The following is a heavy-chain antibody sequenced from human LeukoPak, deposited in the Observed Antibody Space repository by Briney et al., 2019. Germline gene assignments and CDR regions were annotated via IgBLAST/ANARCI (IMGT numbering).Heavy chain of an antibody. J-gene: IGHJ6*04. CDR2: IKQDGSEK. D-gene: IGHD3-10*02. CDR3: AELGITMIGGV. CDR1: GFTFSSHW. Sequence: GGSLRLSCAASGFTFSSHWMSWVRQAPGKGLEWVANIKQDGSEKNYVDSVKGRFTISRDNGKNSLYLQMNSLRAEDTAVYYCAELGITMIGGVWGKGTTVTISS. V-gene: IGHV3-7*01.